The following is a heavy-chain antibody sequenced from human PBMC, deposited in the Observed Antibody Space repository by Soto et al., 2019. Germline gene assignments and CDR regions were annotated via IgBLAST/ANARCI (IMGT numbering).Heavy chain of an antibody. CDR3: ARSGYSYGPNPLLY. CDR1: GGSISSGGYY. V-gene: IGHV4-31*03. Sequence: QVQLQESGPGLVKPSQTLSLTCTVSGGSISSGGYYWSWIRQHPGKGLEWIGYIYYSGSTYYNPSLQSRVTGSVDTSKNQFSLKQSSVTAADTAVYYCARSGYSYGPNPLLYWGQGTLVTVSS. D-gene: IGHD5-18*01. CDR2: IYYSGST. J-gene: IGHJ4*02.